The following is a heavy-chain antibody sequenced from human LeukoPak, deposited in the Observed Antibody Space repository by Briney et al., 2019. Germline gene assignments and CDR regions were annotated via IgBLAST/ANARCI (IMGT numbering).Heavy chain of an antibody. J-gene: IGHJ4*02. Sequence: PSETLSLTCTVSGGSISSYYWSRIRQPPGKGLEWIGYIYYSGSTNYNPSLKSRVTISVDTSKNQFSLKLSSVTAADTAVYYCTRSSGWRSPLAYWGQGTLVTVAS. V-gene: IGHV4-59*08. CDR2: IYYSGST. CDR3: TRSSGWRSPLAY. D-gene: IGHD6-19*01. CDR1: GGSISSYY.